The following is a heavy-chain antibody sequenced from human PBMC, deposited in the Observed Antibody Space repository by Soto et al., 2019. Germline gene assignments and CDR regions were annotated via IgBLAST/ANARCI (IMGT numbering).Heavy chain of an antibody. CDR2: IIPLFGTP. V-gene: IGHV1-69*01. CDR1: GGTSSNTA. D-gene: IGHD5-18*01. J-gene: IGHJ4*02. Sequence: QVLLVQSGAEVKKPGSSVKVSCKASGGTSSNTAFIGVRQSPGQGLEWMGGIIPLFGTPNYAQKFQGRLMISADESASEAYMELDTLTSEDTAVYYCATPAEGLDTAMLKGLAHGGQGTLLTVSS. CDR3: ATPAEGLDTAMLKGLAH.